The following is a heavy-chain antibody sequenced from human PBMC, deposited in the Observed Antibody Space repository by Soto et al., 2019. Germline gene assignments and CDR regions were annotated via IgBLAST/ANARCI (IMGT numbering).Heavy chain of an antibody. D-gene: IGHD3-22*01. CDR3: ARDYYDSSGYYPRLDY. Sequence: QMQLVESGGGVVQPGRSLRLSCAASGFTFSSYGMHWVRQAPGKGLEWVAVIWYDGSNKYYADSVKGRFTISRDNSKNTLYLQMNSLRAEDTAVYYCARDYYDSSGYYPRLDYWGQGTLVTVSS. J-gene: IGHJ4*02. CDR1: GFTFSSYG. V-gene: IGHV3-33*01. CDR2: IWYDGSNK.